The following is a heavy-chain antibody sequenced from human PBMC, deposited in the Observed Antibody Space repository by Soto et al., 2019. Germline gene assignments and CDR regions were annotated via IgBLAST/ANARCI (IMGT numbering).Heavy chain of an antibody. CDR2: INPNSGGT. J-gene: IGHJ3*02. V-gene: IGHV1-2*02. CDR3: ARDLTYYYDSSGLESDAFDI. D-gene: IGHD3-22*01. CDR1: GYTFSGYY. Sequence: APGECSWNATGYTFSGYYIHWVQHAPGQRLEWLGWINPNSGGTNDAQKFQGRVTMTRYTSISTAYMELSSLRSDDTAVYYCARDLTYYYDSSGLESDAFDIRGQGTMVPVSS.